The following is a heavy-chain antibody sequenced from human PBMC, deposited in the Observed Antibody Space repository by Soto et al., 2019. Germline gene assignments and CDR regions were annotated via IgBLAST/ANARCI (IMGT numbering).Heavy chain of an antibody. V-gene: IGHV3-30-3*01. J-gene: IGHJ2*01. CDR1: GFTFSSYA. CDR2: ISYDGSNK. CDR3: ARDPLWGTAMVLWYFDL. D-gene: IGHD5-18*01. Sequence: QVQLVESGGGVVQPGRSLRLSCAASGFTFSSYAMHWVHQAPGKGLEWVAVISYDGSNKYYADSVKGRFTISRDNSKNTLYLQMNSRRAEDTAVYYCARDPLWGTAMVLWYFDLWGRGTLVTVSS.